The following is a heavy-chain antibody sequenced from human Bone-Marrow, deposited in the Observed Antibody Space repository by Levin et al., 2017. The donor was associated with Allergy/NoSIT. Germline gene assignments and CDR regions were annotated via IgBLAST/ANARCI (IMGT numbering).Heavy chain of an antibody. CDR1: GLIFSNYA. V-gene: IGHV3-23*01. Sequence: GGSLRLSCAASGLIFSNYAMNWVRQAPGKGLEWVSQISGSGSNTHYADSVRGRFTFSRDNSNNTVYLQMNSPRADDTAVYYCAGYDTSGYHSPFDYWGQGTLVTVSS. J-gene: IGHJ4*02. D-gene: IGHD3-22*01. CDR3: AGYDTSGYHSPFDY. CDR2: ISGSGSNT.